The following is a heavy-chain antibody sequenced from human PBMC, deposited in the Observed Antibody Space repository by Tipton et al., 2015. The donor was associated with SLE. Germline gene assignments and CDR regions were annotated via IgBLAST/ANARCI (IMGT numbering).Heavy chain of an antibody. CDR1: GYTFTSYG. V-gene: IGHV1-18*01. Sequence: QLVQSGAEVKKPGASVKVSCKTSGYTFTSYGITWVRQAPGQGLEWVGWISAYNGDTNYAQKFQGRVTMTTDTSTSTAYMELRSLRSDDTAVYYCARDALYYRNAFDIWGQGTMVTVSS. CDR2: ISAYNGDT. CDR3: ARDALYYRNAFDI. D-gene: IGHD1-14*01. J-gene: IGHJ3*02.